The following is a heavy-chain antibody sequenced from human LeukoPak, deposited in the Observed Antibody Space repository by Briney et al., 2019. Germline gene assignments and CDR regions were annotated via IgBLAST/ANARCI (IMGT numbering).Heavy chain of an antibody. Sequence: ASVKVSCKASGYTFTSYGISWVRQAPGQGLEWMGWISAYNGNTNYAQKLQGRVTMTTDPSTSTAYMELRSLRSDDTAVYYCAREGRLAAAGYYYYGMDVWGQGTTVTVSS. J-gene: IGHJ6*02. CDR3: AREGRLAAAGYYYYGMDV. V-gene: IGHV1-18*01. CDR1: GYTFTSYG. D-gene: IGHD6-13*01. CDR2: ISAYNGNT.